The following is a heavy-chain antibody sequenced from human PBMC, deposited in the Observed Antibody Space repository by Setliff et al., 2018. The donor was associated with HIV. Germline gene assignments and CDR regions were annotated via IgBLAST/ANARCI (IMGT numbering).Heavy chain of an antibody. CDR3: ASSWSRVPYYGMDV. Sequence: ASVKVSCKASGYTFSNYDINWVRQATGQGLEWMGWMNPNSGNTGYAPKLQGRVTMTRNTSISTAYMELSSLRSDDTAVYYCASSWSRVPYYGMDVWGQGTTVTVSS. V-gene: IGHV1-8*01. CDR1: GYTFSNYD. D-gene: IGHD6-13*01. J-gene: IGHJ6*02. CDR2: MNPNSGNT.